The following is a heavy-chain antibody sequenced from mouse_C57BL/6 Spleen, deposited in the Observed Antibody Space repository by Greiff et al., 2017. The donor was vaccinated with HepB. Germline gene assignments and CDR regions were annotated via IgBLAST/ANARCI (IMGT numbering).Heavy chain of an antibody. Sequence: QVQLKQSGAELVRPGTSVKMSCKASGYTFTNYWIGWAKQRPGHGLEWIGDIYPGGGYTNYNEKFKGKATLTADKSSSTAYMQFSSLTSEDSAIYYCARATTVVDWYFDVWGTGTTVTVSS. V-gene: IGHV1-63*01. J-gene: IGHJ1*03. D-gene: IGHD1-1*01. CDR3: ARATTVVDWYFDV. CDR2: IYPGGGYT. CDR1: GYTFTNYW.